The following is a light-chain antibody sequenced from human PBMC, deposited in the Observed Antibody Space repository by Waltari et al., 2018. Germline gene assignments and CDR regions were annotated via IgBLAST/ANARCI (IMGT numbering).Light chain of an antibody. V-gene: IGLV2-23*02. J-gene: IGLJ1*01. CDR1: NSNVDILHL. Sequence: QSALTQPASVSGSPGQSITISCTAVNSNVDILHLVSWYQHHPGRNPRLLIYEISQRPSGISNRFSGSKSGNTASLTISGLQPEDEADYFCCSFAGYGIYVLGSGTQVSVL. CDR2: EIS. CDR3: CSFAGYGIYV.